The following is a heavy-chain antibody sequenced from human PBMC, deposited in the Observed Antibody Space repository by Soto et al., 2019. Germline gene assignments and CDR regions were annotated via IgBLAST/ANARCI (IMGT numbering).Heavy chain of an antibody. V-gene: IGHV1-2*02. J-gene: IGHJ6*02. CDR1: GYTFTGYY. CDR2: INPNSGDT. CDR3: ARDRGGGYYGMGV. D-gene: IGHD3-16*01. Sequence: GASVKVSCKASGYTFTGYYMHWVRQAPGQGLEWTGWINPNSGDTNSAQKFQGRVTMTRDTSISTAYMELSRLRSDDTAVYYCARDRGGGYYGMGVWGQGTTVTVSS.